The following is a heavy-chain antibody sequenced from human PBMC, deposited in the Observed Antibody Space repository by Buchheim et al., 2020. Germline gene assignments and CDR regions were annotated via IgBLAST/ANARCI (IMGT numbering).Heavy chain of an antibody. J-gene: IGHJ4*02. Sequence: QVQLQESGPGLVKPPEPLSLTCTVSGGPLNDYYWSWIRQAPGKGLEWVGYIYYSGNTNYNPSLKSRVTISLDTSKKKFSLKMTSVTAADTAVYYCSRASQGAASDYGPYYFDYWGQG. CDR1: GGPLNDYY. CDR3: SRASQGAASDYGPYYFDY. V-gene: IGHV4-59*01. CDR2: IYYSGNT. D-gene: IGHD4-17*01.